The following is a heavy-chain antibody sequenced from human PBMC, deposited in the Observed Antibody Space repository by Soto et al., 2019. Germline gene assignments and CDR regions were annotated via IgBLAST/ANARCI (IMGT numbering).Heavy chain of an antibody. V-gene: IGHV5-10-1*01. D-gene: IGHD2-2*01. J-gene: IGHJ6*02. CDR2: IDPSDSYT. Sequence: PGESLMISCKGSGYSSTSYWISGVRQMPGKGLEWMGRIDPSDSYTNYSPSFQGHVTISADKSISTAYLQWSSLKASDTAMYYCASKEYCSSTSCKKGMDVWGQGTTVTVSS. CDR3: ASKEYCSSTSCKKGMDV. CDR1: GYSSTSYW.